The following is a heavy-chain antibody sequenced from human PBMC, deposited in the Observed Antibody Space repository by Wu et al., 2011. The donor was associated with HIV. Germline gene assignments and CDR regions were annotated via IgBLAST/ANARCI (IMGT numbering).Heavy chain of an antibody. J-gene: IGHJ6*02. CDR1: GGTFSNYA. D-gene: IGHD3-10*01. V-gene: IGHV1-69*14. Sequence: QVQLVQSGAEVKKPGSSVKVSCKASGGTFSNYAFSWVRQAPGQGLEWMGRIIPMFGTTNYAQKFQGRVTISADKSTNTVYMELSSLRSEDTAVYYCARALGGSPYYYAMNVWGQGTTVTVSS. CDR2: IIPMFGTT. CDR3: ARALGGSPYYYAMNV.